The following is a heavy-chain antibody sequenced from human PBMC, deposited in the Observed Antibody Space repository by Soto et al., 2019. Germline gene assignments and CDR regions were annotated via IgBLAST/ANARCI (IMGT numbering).Heavy chain of an antibody. D-gene: IGHD3-22*01. CDR1: GFTFSSYG. CDR2: IWYDGSNK. V-gene: IGHV3-33*01. J-gene: IGHJ4*02. Sequence: QVQLVESGGGVVQPGRSLRLSCAASGFTFSSYGMHWVRQAPGKGLEWVAVIWYDGSNKYYADSVKGRFTISRDNAKNSLYLQMNSLRDEDTAVYYCARDYYDSDKQYYFDYWGQGTLVTVSS. CDR3: ARDYYDSDKQYYFDY.